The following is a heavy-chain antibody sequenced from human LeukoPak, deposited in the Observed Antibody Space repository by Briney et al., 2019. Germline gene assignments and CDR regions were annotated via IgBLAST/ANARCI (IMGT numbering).Heavy chain of an antibody. D-gene: IGHD5-24*01. J-gene: IGHJ4*02. CDR2: LYHTGST. CDR3: ARQADFALVEMATIMFDY. V-gene: IGHV4-39*01. Sequence: SETLSLTCTVSGGSISTSSHYWGWIRQPPGKGLEWIGSLYHTGSTYYNPSLKSRVNISVDTSKNQFSLKLNSVTAADTAVYYCARQADFALVEMATIMFDYWGQGTLVTVSS. CDR1: GGSISTSSHY.